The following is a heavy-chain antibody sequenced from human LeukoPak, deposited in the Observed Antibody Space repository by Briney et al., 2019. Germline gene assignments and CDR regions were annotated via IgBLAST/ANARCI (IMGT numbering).Heavy chain of an antibody. J-gene: IGHJ4*02. CDR3: ARDVRPDY. CDR2: IKQDGTEK. D-gene: IGHD6-6*01. CDR1: GFTFSSYW. Sequence: GGSLRLSCAASGFTFSSYWMSWVRQAPGEGLEWVANIKQDGTEKYYMDSVKGRFSISRDNAKNSLYLQMNALRAEDTAVYYCARDVRPDYWGQGTLVTVSS. V-gene: IGHV3-7*04.